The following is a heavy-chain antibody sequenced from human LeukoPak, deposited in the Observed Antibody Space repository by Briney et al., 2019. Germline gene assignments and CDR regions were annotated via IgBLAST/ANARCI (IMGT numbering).Heavy chain of an antibody. CDR2: IYSGGST. J-gene: IGHJ4*02. Sequence: GSLRLSCAASGFTVSSNYMSWVRQAPGKGLEWVSVIYSGGSTYYADSVKGRFTISRDNSKITLYLQMNSLRAEDTAVYYCAKDLEAVAGDDYWGQGTLVTVSS. CDR1: GFTVSSNY. CDR3: AKDLEAVAGDDY. V-gene: IGHV3-66*01. D-gene: IGHD6-19*01.